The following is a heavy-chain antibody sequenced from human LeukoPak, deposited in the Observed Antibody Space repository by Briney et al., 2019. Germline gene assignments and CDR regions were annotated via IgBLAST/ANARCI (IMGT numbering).Heavy chain of an antibody. CDR3: ARLFTIFGALDY. CDR2: IYTSGST. V-gene: IGHV4-4*09. CDR1: AGSISSFY. D-gene: IGHD3-3*01. Sequence: SETLSLTCTVAAGSISSFYWSWIRQPQGKGLGWIEYIYTSGSTNYNPSLKSRLTIAEDTPKNQFSLKLSSVTAADTAVYYWARLFTIFGALDYWGQGTLVTVSS. J-gene: IGHJ4*02.